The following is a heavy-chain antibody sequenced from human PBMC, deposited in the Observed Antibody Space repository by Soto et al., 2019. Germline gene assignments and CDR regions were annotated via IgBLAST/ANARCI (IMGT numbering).Heavy chain of an antibody. CDR1: GCSISSGDYY. J-gene: IGHJ4*02. CDR2: IYYSGST. D-gene: IGHD3-9*01. V-gene: IGHV4-39*01. CDR3: ARHPMVRDFDWLLYYDS. Sequence: SETLSLTCTVSGCSISSGDYYWSWIRQPPGKDLEWIAYIYYSGSTYYTPSLKSRVTISVDTSRKQFSLKLRSVTAADTAVYYCARHPMVRDFDWLLYYDSWGQGTLVTVSS.